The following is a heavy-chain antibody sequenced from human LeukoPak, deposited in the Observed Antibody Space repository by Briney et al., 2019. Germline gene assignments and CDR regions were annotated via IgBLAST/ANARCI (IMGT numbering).Heavy chain of an antibody. CDR1: GFTFSSYD. V-gene: IGHV3-13*01. CDR3: ARGNYDFWSGYRYNWFDP. CDR2: IGTAGDT. J-gene: IGHJ5*02. Sequence: GGSLRLSCAASGFTFSSYDMHWVRQATGKGLEWVSAIGTAGDTYYPGSVKGRFTISRENAKNSLYLQMNSLRAGDTAVYYCARGNYDFWSGYRYNWFDPWGQGTLVTVSS. D-gene: IGHD3-3*01.